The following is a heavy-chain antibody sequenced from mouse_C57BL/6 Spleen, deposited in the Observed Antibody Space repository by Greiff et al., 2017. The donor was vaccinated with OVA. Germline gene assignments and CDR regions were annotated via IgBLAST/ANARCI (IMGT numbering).Heavy chain of an antibody. CDR2: ISYDGSN. V-gene: IGHV3-6*01. CDR3: ARGTRAYYFDY. D-gene: IGHD2-14*01. J-gene: IGHJ2*01. Sequence: EVKLMESGPGLVKPSQSLSLTCSVTGYSITSGYYWNWIRQFPGNKLEWMGYISYDGSNNYNPSLKNRISITRDTSKNQFFLKLNSVTTEDTATYYCARGTRAYYFDYWGQGTTLTVSS. CDR1: GYSITSGYY.